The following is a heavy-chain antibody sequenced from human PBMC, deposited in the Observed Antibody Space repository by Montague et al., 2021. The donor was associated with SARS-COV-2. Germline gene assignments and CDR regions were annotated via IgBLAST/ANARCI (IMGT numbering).Heavy chain of an antibody. CDR2: ITWKSGRI. V-gene: IGHV3-9*01. CDR3: AGDREITMVRGAPLYGMDV. CDR1: GFIFDDYA. J-gene: IGHJ6*02. D-gene: IGHD3-10*01. Sequence: SLRLSCAASGFIFDDYAMHWVRQAPGKGLEWVSGITWKSGRIAYADSVKGRFTISRDNSKNTLYLQMNSLRAEDTAVYYCAGDREITMVRGAPLYGMDVWGQGTTVTVSS.